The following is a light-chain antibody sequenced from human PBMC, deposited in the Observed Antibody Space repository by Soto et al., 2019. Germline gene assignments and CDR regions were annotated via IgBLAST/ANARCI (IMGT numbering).Light chain of an antibody. V-gene: IGKV3-15*01. CDR2: GAS. Sequence: EIVMTQSPATLSVSPGERATLSCSASQSVSGNLAWYQQKPGQAPRLLIYGASTRATGIPARFSGSGSGTEFTLTISSLQSEDFAVYYCQQYSNWPLFGQGTKVDIK. J-gene: IGKJ1*01. CDR1: QSVSGN. CDR3: QQYSNWPL.